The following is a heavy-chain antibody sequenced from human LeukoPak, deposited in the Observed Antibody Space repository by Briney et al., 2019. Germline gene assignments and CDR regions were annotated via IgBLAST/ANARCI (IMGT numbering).Heavy chain of an antibody. J-gene: IGHJ3*02. V-gene: IGHV4-39*01. D-gene: IGHD5-18*01. CDR1: GGSISSSSYY. CDR3: ASWGYSYGPDAFDI. Sequence: PSETLSLTCTVSGGSISSSSYYWGWIRQPPGKGLEWIGSIYYSGSTYYNPPLKSRVTISVDTSKHQFSLKLSSVTAADTAVYYCASWGYSYGPDAFDIWGQGTMVTVSS. CDR2: IYYSGST.